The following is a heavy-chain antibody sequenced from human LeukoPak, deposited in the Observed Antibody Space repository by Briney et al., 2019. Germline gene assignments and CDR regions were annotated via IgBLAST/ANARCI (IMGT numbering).Heavy chain of an antibody. CDR3: ARGSRHEVGASDH. J-gene: IGHJ4*02. Sequence: GASVKVSCKASGYTFTSYGINWVRQAPGQGLEWMGWISPYSGTTNYAQKFQGRVTVTTQTSTSTAYMELRSLRSDDTAVYYCARGSRHEVGASDHWGQGTLVTVSS. V-gene: IGHV1-18*01. D-gene: IGHD1-26*01. CDR2: ISPYSGTT. CDR1: GYTFTSYG.